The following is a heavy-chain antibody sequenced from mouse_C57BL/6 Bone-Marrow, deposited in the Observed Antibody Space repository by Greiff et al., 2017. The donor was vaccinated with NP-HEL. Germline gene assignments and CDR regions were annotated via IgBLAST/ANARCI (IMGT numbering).Heavy chain of an antibody. D-gene: IGHD1-1*01. J-gene: IGHJ1*03. V-gene: IGHV1-81*01. Sequence: QVQLQQSGAELARPGASVKLSCTASGYTFTSSGISWVKQRTGQGLEWIGEIYPRSGNPYYNEQFTGKATLTDDKSSTNAYMELRSLTSEDSAVYFCARGAFTTVVARYFDVGGTGTTVTVSS. CDR1: GYTFTSSG. CDR3: ARGAFTTVVARYFDV. CDR2: IYPRSGNP.